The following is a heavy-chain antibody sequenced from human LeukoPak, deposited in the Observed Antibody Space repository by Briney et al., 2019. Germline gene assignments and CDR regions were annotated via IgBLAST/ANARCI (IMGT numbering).Heavy chain of an antibody. Sequence: PGGSLRISCAASGFTFSNYWMGWVRQAPGKGLEYVANLKQDGSEKYYMDSLKGRFTISRDNAENSLYLEMNSLRVEDTAIYYCVRDDRTDSGIYYDDYWGQGTLVTVSS. CDR1: GFTFSNYW. D-gene: IGHD3-10*01. V-gene: IGHV3-7*01. CDR3: VRDDRTDSGIYYDDY. J-gene: IGHJ4*02. CDR2: LKQDGSEK.